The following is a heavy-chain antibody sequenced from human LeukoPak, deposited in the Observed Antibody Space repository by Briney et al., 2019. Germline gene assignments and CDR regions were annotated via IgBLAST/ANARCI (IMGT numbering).Heavy chain of an antibody. Sequence: PSETLSLTCTVACGSLSSSSHYWSWIRQPPGKGLEGIANIYYSGNTYYNPSLKSRVTISLYMSKNHFPLTVVSLTAAYTSLYACPRGAADTAMALSYSYMDVWGKGTTVTVSS. CDR1: CGSLSSSSHY. J-gene: IGHJ6*03. CDR3: PRGAADTAMALSYSYMDV. D-gene: IGHD5-18*01. CDR2: IYYSGNT. V-gene: IGHV4-39*06.